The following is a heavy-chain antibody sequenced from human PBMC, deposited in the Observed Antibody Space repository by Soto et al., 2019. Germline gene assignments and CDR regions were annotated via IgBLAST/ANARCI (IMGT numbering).Heavy chain of an antibody. Sequence: SETLSLTCAVXGGSISSGGYSWSWIRQPPGKGLEWIGYIYHSGSTYYNPSLKSRVTISVDRSKNQFSLKLSSVTAADTAVYYCARARLRYYDSSGFNAFDIWGQGTMVTVSS. CDR3: ARARLRYYDSSGFNAFDI. CDR2: IYHSGST. CDR1: GGSISSGGYS. D-gene: IGHD3-22*01. J-gene: IGHJ3*02. V-gene: IGHV4-30-2*01.